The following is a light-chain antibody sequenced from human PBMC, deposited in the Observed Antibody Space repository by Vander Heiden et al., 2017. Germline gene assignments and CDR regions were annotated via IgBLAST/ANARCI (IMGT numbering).Light chain of an antibody. V-gene: IGLV3-21*02. Sequence: SDVLSQPPSVSVAPGQTATIACGIHKSGIKAVHWYQQMPGQAPVLVVYDTTDRPSGSPQRFSGSKSDNTATLTISRVEAGDEADYYCQVWDSSVAQVIFGGGTKLTVL. J-gene: IGLJ2*01. CDR1: KSGIKA. CDR3: QVWDSSVAQVI. CDR2: DTT.